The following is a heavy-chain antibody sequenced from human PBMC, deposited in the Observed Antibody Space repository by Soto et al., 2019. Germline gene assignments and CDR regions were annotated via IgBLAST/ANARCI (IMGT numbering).Heavy chain of an antibody. Sequence: GGSLRLSCAASGFTFSSYAMSWVRQAPGKGLEWVSAISGSGGSTYYADSVKGRFTISRDNSKNTLYLQMNSLRAEGTAVYYCAKDHAGIAVAGKRAQPYWGQGTLVTVSS. V-gene: IGHV3-23*01. CDR2: ISGSGGST. CDR3: AKDHAGIAVAGKRAQPY. D-gene: IGHD6-19*01. CDR1: GFTFSSYA. J-gene: IGHJ4*02.